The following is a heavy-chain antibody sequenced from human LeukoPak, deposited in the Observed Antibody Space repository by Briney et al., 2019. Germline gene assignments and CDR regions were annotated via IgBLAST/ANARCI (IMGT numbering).Heavy chain of an antibody. D-gene: IGHD2-2*01. Sequence: ASVKVSCKASGYTFTGYYMHWVRQAPGQGLEWMGWINPNSGGTNYAQKFQGRVTMTRDTSISTAYMELSRLRSDDTAVYYCARDLLHCSSTSCYPLGIDYWGQGTLVTVSS. CDR1: GYTFTGYY. CDR3: ARDLLHCSSTSCYPLGIDY. J-gene: IGHJ4*02. V-gene: IGHV1-2*02. CDR2: INPNSGGT.